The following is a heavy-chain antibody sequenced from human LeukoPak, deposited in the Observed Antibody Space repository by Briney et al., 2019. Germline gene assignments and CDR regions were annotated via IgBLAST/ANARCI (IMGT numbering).Heavy chain of an antibody. D-gene: IGHD3-9*01. CDR3: ARPVERNRITIFCDI. J-gene: IGHJ3*02. Sequence: PSETLSLTCTVSGGSIRSSSYYWGWIRQPPGKGLEWIGSIYYSGSTYYNPSLKSRVTISVDTSKNQFSLKLSSVTAADTAVYYCARPVERNRITIFCDIWGQGTMVTVSS. CDR2: IYYSGST. V-gene: IGHV4-39*01. CDR1: GGSIRSSSYY.